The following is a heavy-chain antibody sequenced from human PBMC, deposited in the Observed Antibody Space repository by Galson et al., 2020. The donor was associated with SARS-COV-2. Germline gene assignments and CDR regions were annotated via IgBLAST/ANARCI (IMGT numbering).Heavy chain of an antibody. CDR3: AKINRIAVAAHYFFDY. CDR2: ISVSGVST. J-gene: IGHJ4*02. D-gene: IGHD6-19*01. CDR1: GFTFSSYV. Sequence: GSLRLSCAASGFTFSSYVMSWVRQAPGKGLEWVSAISVSGVSTYYADSVRGRFTISRDNSKNTLYLQMDSLRAEDTAVYYCAKINRIAVAAHYFFDYWGQGTLVTVSS. V-gene: IGHV3-23*01.